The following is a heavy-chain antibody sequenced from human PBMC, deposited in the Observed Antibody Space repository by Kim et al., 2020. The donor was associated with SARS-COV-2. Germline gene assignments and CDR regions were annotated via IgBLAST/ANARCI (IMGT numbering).Heavy chain of an antibody. V-gene: IGHV4-4*02. J-gene: IGHJ4*02. CDR3: ARVLEVKQWLVLWGPFDY. D-gene: IGHD6-19*01. CDR1: GGSISSSNW. Sequence: SETLSLTCAVSGGSISSSNWWSWVRQPPGKGLEWIGEIYHSGSTNYNPSLKSRVTISVDKSKNQFSLKLSSVTAADTAVYYCARVLEVKQWLVLWGPFDYWGQGTLVTVSS. CDR2: IYHSGST.